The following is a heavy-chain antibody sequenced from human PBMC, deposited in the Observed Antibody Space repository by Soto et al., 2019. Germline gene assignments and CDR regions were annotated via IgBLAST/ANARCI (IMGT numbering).Heavy chain of an antibody. CDR3: AREWYYDFWKHWFDP. V-gene: IGHV4-59*01. CDR2: IYYSGST. J-gene: IGHJ5*02. Sequence: SETLSLTCTVSGGSISSYYWSWIRQPPGKGLEWIGYIYYSGSTNYNPSLKSRVTISVDTSKNQFPLKLSSVTAADTAVYYCAREWYYDFWKHWFDPWGQGTLVTVSS. D-gene: IGHD3-3*01. CDR1: GGSISSYY.